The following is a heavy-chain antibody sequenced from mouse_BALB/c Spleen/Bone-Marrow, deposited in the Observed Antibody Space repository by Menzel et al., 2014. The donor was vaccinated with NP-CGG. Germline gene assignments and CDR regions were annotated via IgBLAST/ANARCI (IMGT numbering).Heavy chain of an antibody. Sequence: EVKLEESGAELVKPGASVKLSCTASGFNIKDTYIHWVKRGPEQGLEWIGRIDPVHPYTKYAPKFQGKATITADTSSNTAYLQVSSLTSEDTAVYYCASLTGTFDYWGQGTTLTVSS. CDR1: GFNIKDTY. CDR2: IDPVHPYT. V-gene: IGHV14-3*02. CDR3: ASLTGTFDY. D-gene: IGHD4-1*01. J-gene: IGHJ2*01.